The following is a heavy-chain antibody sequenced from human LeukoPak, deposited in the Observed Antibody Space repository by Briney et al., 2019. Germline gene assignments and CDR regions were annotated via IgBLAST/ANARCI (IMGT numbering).Heavy chain of an antibody. D-gene: IGHD1-26*01. V-gene: IGHV4-38-2*01. CDR3: ARLSGAPVRHPIYHFDY. Sequence: PAETLSLTCVVSGYSISSDYYWGWVRQPPGKELEWIGNIYHSGSTYKNPSLKSRVTISLDTSKNQFSLKLSSVTAADTAMYYCARLSGAPVRHPIYHFDYWGQGTLVTVSS. J-gene: IGHJ4*02. CDR1: GYSISSDYY. CDR2: IYHSGST.